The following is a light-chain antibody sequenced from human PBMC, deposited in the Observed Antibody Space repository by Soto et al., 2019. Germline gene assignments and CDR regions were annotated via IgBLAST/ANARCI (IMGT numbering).Light chain of an antibody. V-gene: IGKV1-5*01. CDR2: DAS. CDR1: QSISSW. Sequence: DIQMTQSPSTLSASVGDRVTITCRASQSISSWLAWYQQKPGKAPKLLIYDASSLESGVPSRFSGSGSGTEFTLTISSLQPDDFATYYCQQYKIDGTFGQGTKVEIK. J-gene: IGKJ1*01. CDR3: QQYKIDGT.